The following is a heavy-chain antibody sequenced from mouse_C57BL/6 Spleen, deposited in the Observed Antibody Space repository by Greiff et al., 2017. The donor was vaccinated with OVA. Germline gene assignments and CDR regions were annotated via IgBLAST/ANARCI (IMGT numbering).Heavy chain of an antibody. D-gene: IGHD2-4*01. CDR3: ARRYDYDSYYFDY. CDR2: IDPSDSYT. J-gene: IGHJ2*01. CDR1: GYTFTSYW. V-gene: IGHV1-59*01. Sequence: VQLQQPGAELVRPGTSVKLSCKASGYTFTSYWMHWVKQRPGQGLEWIGVIDPSDSYTTYNQKFKGKATLTVDTSSSTAYMQLSSLTSEDSAVYYCARRYDYDSYYFDYWGQGTTLTVSS.